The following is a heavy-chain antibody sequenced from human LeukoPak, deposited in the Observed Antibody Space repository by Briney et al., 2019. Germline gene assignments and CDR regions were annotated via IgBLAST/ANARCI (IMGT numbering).Heavy chain of an antibody. CDR2: IYPGDSDT. J-gene: IGHJ5*02. D-gene: IGHD6-13*01. Sequence: GESLKISCKGSGYSFTSYWIGWVRQMPGKGLEWMGIIYPGDSDTRYSPSFQGQVTISADKSISTAYLQWSSLKASDTAMYYCVRGSRIAAAAVWFDPWGQGTLVTVSS. CDR3: VRGSRIAAAAVWFDP. CDR1: GYSFTSYW. V-gene: IGHV5-51*01.